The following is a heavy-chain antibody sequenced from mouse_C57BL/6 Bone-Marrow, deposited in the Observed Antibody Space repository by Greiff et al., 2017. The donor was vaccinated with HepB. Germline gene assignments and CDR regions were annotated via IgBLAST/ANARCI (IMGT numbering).Heavy chain of an antibody. J-gene: IGHJ4*01. Sequence: EVQLQESGPELVKPGASVKISCKASGYSFTGYYMNWVKQSPEKSLEWIGEINPSTGGTTYNQKFKDKATLTVDKSSSTAYMQLKSLTSEDSAVYYCARSGHYYAMDYCGQGSSVTVSS. CDR3: ARSGHYYAMDY. CDR2: INPSTGGT. CDR1: GYSFTGYY. V-gene: IGHV1-42*01.